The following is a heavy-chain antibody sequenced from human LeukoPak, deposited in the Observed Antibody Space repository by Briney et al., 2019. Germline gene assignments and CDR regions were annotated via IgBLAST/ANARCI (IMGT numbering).Heavy chain of an antibody. J-gene: IGHJ5*02. V-gene: IGHV3-23*01. CDR1: GFTLSTYA. CDR2: ISAGGGST. CDR3: AKSPRSAADNWFDP. D-gene: IGHD6-13*01. Sequence: GGSLRLSCAASGFTLSTYAMNWVRQAPGRGLEWVSGISAGGGSTYYADSVKGRFTISRDNSKNTLYLQMNSLTVEDTAVYYCAKSPRSAADNWFDPWGQGTLVTVSS.